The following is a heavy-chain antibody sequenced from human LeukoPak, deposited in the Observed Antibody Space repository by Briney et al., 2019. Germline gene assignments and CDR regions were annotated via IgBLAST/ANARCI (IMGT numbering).Heavy chain of an antibody. D-gene: IGHD6-19*01. CDR2: ISSNGRRT. CDR3: ARVDYGSGCDS. Sequence: GGSLRLSCAASGFTFSSYSMHWVRQAPGKGLEFVSAISSNGRRTYYANSVKGRFTISRDISKNTLYLQMGSLRAEDMAVYYCARVDYGSGCDSWGQGTLVTVSS. J-gene: IGHJ4*02. CDR1: GFTFSSYS. V-gene: IGHV3-64*01.